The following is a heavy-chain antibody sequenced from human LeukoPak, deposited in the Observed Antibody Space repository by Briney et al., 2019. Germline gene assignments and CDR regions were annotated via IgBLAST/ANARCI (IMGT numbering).Heavy chain of an antibody. CDR1: GGSFSGYY. CDR2: INHSGST. J-gene: IGHJ4*02. Sequence: SETLSLTCAVYGGSFSGYYWSWIRQPPGKGLEWIGEINHSGSTNYNPSLKSRVTISVDTPKNQFSLKLSSVTAADTAVYYCARRGGSGSYYFDYWGQGTLVTVSS. V-gene: IGHV4-34*01. D-gene: IGHD3-10*01. CDR3: ARRGGSGSYYFDY.